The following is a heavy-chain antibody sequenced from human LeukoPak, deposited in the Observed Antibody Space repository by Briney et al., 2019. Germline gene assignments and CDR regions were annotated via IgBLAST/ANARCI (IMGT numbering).Heavy chain of an antibody. CDR2: ISSSGSTI. V-gene: IGHV3-11*01. J-gene: IGHJ4*02. CDR3: ARGWEYYDSSGLFDY. D-gene: IGHD3-22*01. Sequence: PRGSLRLSCAASGFTFSDYYMSWIRQAPGKGLEWVSYISSSGSTIYYADSVKGRFTISRDNAKNSLYLQMNSLRAEDTAVYYCARGWEYYDSSGLFDYWGQGTLVTVSS. CDR1: GFTFSDYY.